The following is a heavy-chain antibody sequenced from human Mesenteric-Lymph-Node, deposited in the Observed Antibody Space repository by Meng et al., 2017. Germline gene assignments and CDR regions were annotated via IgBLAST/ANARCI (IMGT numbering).Heavy chain of an antibody. CDR1: GFTVSGNW. J-gene: IGHJ4*02. CDR2: INSDGSST. CDR3: ASHTPGGDFRPHFED. Sequence: GGSLRLSCAASGFTVSGNWMHWIRQAPGKGLVWVSTINSDGSSTYYADSVKGRSTISRDNAKNSLYLQMNSLRAEDTAVYYCASHTPGGDFRPHFEDWGQGTLVTVSS. D-gene: IGHD3-16*01. V-gene: IGHV3-74*01.